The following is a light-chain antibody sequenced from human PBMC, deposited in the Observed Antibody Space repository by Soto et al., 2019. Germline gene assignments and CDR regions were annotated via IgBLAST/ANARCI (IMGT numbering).Light chain of an antibody. J-gene: IGLJ3*02. Sequence: QSVLTQPPSVSAAPGQTVTISCSGSTSNIGSNYVSWYQQFPGTAPKLLIYVNDKRPSGVPDRFSASKSGTAATLAITGLQTGDEADYYCATWDNRLSGGVFGGGTKLTVL. V-gene: IGLV1-51*02. CDR1: TSNIGSNY. CDR3: ATWDNRLSGGV. CDR2: VND.